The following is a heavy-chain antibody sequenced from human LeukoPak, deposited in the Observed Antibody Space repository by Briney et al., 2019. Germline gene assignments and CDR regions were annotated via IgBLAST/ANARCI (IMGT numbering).Heavy chain of an antibody. CDR1: GFSLRTRGMR. CDR2: IDWDDDK. J-gene: IGHJ3*02. Sequence: SGPALVKPTQTLTLTCTFSGFSLRTRGMRASWIRQPPGKALKWLARIDWDDDKFYSTSLKTRLTISKDTSKNQVVLTMTNMDPVDTATYYCARSALGYDGAFDIWGQGTMVTVSS. V-gene: IGHV2-70*04. D-gene: IGHD7-27*01. CDR3: ARSALGYDGAFDI.